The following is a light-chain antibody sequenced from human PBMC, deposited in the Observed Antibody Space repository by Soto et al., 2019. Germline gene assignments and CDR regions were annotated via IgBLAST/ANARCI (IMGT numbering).Light chain of an antibody. CDR2: LAS. J-gene: IGKJ3*01. Sequence: DIVMPPSQLSLPVTPGAPASISCRSSQSLLNSNGNNSLDWYLQNPGQSPQLLIYLASNRASGVPDRFSGRVSGTDFTLKASRVEAEYVVVDYCMQSLQTPTFGPGTIVDIK. CDR1: QSLLNSNGNNS. V-gene: IGKV2-28*01. CDR3: MQSLQTPT.